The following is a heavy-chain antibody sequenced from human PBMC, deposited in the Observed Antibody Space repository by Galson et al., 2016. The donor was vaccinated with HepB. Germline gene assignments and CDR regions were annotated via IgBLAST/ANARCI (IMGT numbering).Heavy chain of an antibody. CDR3: AKGLSGWSDFDC. Sequence: SLRLSCAASGFTFSSYAMSWVRLAPGKGLEWVAANSGGGGSTYYADSVKGRFTISRDNSKNTLYLQMNSLRAEDTAVYYCAKGLSGWSDFDCWGQGTLLTVSP. CDR1: GFTFSSYA. D-gene: IGHD6-19*01. J-gene: IGHJ4*02. CDR2: NSGGGGST. V-gene: IGHV3-23*01.